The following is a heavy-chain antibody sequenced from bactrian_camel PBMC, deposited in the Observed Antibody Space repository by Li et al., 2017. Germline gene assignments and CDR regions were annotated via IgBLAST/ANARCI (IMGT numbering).Heavy chain of an antibody. V-gene: IGHV3S40*01. J-gene: IGHJ4*01. CDR3: AAAQGRVCKFYGSWEFDY. CDR1: GFPFSANH. D-gene: IGHD6*01. Sequence: VQLVEPGGDSVQPGGSLRLSCVASGFPFSANHMSWVRQPPGKKLEWVSSITASGTTSYSNSVRGRFTISQDSAKNILYLQMNNLKSEDTAMYYCAAAQGRVCKFYGSWEFDYWGQGTQVTVS. CDR2: ITASGTT.